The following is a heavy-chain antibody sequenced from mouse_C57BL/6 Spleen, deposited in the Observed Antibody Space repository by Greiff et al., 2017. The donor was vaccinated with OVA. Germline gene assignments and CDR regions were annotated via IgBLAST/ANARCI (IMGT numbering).Heavy chain of an antibody. CDR2: IYPSDSET. J-gene: IGHJ2*01. D-gene: IGHD1-1*01. CDR1: GYTFTSYW. V-gene: IGHV1-61*01. CDR3: ARSGYYGSSPFDY. Sequence: QVQLQQSGAELVRPGSSVKLSCKASGYTFTSYWMDWVKQRPGQGLEWIGNIYPSDSETHYNQKFKDKATLTVDKSSSTAYMQLSSLTSEDSAVYYCARSGYYGSSPFDYWGQGTTLTVSS.